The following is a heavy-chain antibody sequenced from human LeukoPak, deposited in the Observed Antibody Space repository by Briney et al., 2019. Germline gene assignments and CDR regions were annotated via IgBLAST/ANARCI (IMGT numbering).Heavy chain of an antibody. J-gene: IGHJ4*02. V-gene: IGHV3-7*05. CDR2: IKQDGSDK. CDR1: GFTFSSYW. D-gene: IGHD3-10*01. Sequence: GGSLRLSCAASGFTFSSYWMTWVRQAPGKGLEWVANIKQDGSDKNYVDSVKGRFTISRDNAKNSLSLQMNSLRVEDTAVYYCARDGLITMVRGVDSWGQGTLVTVSS. CDR3: ARDGLITMVRGVDS.